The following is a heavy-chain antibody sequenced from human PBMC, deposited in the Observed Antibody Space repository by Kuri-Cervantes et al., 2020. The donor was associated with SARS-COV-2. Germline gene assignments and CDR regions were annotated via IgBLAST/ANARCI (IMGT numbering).Heavy chain of an antibody. CDR2: ISWNSGSI. V-gene: IGHV3-9*01. CDR3: AKGLGCSGGSCYSAL. D-gene: IGHD2-15*01. CDR1: GFTFDDYA. J-gene: IGHJ4*02. Sequence: LSLTCAASGFTFDDYATHWVRQAPGKGLEWVSGISWNSGSIGYADSVKGRFTISRDNAKNSLYLQMNSLRAEDTALYYCAKGLGCSGGSCYSALWGQGTLVTVSS.